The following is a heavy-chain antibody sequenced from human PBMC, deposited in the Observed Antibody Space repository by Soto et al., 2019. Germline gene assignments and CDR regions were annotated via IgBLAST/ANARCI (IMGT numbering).Heavy chain of an antibody. V-gene: IGHV3-48*02. Sequence: GGSLRLSCAASGFTFSSYSMNWVRQAPGKGLEWVSYISSGSSTIYYADSVKGRFTISRDNAKNSLYLQMNSLRDEDTAVYYCARGRKYYYGMDGWGQGTTVTVSS. CDR1: GFTFSSYS. CDR3: ARGRKYYYGMDG. CDR2: ISSGSSTI. J-gene: IGHJ6*02.